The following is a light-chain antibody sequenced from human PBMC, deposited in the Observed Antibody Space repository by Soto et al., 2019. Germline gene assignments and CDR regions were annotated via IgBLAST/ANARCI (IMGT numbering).Light chain of an antibody. J-gene: IGKJ5*01. V-gene: IGKV3-11*01. CDR1: HYFDDS. Sequence: EIVLTQSPATPSLFPGERATLSCRASHYFDDSLACYQQKPGQAPRLLLYDASHRASCFPGRFSGSGSGTDFTLTISNLEPEDFALYYCQQRSDWRPSTFGQGTRLEIK. CDR3: QQRSDWRPST. CDR2: DAS.